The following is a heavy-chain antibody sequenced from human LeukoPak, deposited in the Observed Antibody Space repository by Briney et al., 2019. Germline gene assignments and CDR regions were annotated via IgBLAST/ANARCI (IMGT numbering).Heavy chain of an antibody. J-gene: IGHJ4*02. Sequence: PGGTLRLSCAASGCTFSSYGMHWVRQAPGKGLEWVAFIRYDGSNKYYADSVKGRFTISRDNSKNTLYLQMNSLRAEDTTVYYCAKEDGGASDYFDYWGQGTLVTVSS. V-gene: IGHV3-30*02. D-gene: IGHD3-16*01. CDR3: AKEDGGASDYFDY. CDR2: IRYDGSNK. CDR1: GCTFSSYG.